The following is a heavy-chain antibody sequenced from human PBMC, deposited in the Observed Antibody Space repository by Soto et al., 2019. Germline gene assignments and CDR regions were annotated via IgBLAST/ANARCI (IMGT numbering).Heavy chain of an antibody. CDR1: GFTFSNYA. CDR3: AKAYFVWSSEQAYYFDY. Sequence: EVQLLDSGGGLVQPGGSLRLSCTASGFTFSNYAMTWVRQGPGKGLEWVSGISGSGGRSYYADSVKGRFTIPRVNSKSTLLLQMDSRIPEDTAVYYCAKAYFVWSSEQAYYFDYWGQGTLVTVSS. V-gene: IGHV3-23*01. CDR2: ISGSGGRS. D-gene: IGHD3-16*01. J-gene: IGHJ4*02.